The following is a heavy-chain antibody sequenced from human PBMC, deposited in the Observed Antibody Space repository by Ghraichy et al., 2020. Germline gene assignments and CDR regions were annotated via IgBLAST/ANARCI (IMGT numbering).Heavy chain of an antibody. V-gene: IGHV4-59*01. CDR1: GGSISSYY. Sequence: SETLSLTCSVSGGSISSYYWSWIRQPPGKGLEWIGHIYYSGSTNYNPSLKSRVTISVDTSKNQFSLKLSSVTAADTAVYYCARELAVTGNRGGFDYWGQGTLVTVSS. D-gene: IGHD6-19*01. J-gene: IGHJ4*02. CDR3: ARELAVTGNRGGFDY. CDR2: IYYSGST.